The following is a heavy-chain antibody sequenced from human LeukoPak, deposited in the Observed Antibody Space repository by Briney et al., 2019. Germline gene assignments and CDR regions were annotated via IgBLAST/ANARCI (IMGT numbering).Heavy chain of an antibody. CDR3: ARHRGGADPMIIMVIGYSFDY. V-gene: IGHV4-39*01. Sequence: PSETLSLTCSVSGGSISRNGYYWGWIRQVPGKGLEWIGSIYYSGSTYYNPSLKSRVTISVDTSKNQFSLELSSVTAADTAVYYCARHRGGADPMIIMVIGYSFDYWGQGTLVTVSS. CDR2: IYYSGST. CDR1: GGSISRNGYY. D-gene: IGHD3-22*01. J-gene: IGHJ4*02.